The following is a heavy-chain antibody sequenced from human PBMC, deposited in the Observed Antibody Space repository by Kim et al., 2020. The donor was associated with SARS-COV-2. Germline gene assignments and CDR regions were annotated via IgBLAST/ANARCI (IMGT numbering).Heavy chain of an antibody. J-gene: IGHJ4*02. D-gene: IGHD2-8*02. V-gene: IGHV4-39*01. CDR1: GGSISSSSYY. CDR3: ARHGGGSIVLLVYAAYFDD. CDR2: IYYSGST. Sequence: SETLSLTCTVSGGSISSSSYYWGWIRQPPGKGLEWIGSIYYSGSTYYNPSLKSRVTISVDTSKNQFSLNLSSVTAADTAVYYCARHGGGSIVLLVYAAYFDDWGQGTLVTVSS.